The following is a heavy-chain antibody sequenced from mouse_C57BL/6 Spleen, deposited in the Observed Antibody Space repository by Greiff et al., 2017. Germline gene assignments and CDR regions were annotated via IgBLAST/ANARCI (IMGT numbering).Heavy chain of an antibody. Sequence: EVKLMESGGGLVKPGGSLKLSCAASGFTFSDYGMHWVRQAPEKGLEWVAYISSSSSTIYYADTVKGRFTISRDNAKNTLFLQMTSLRSEDTAMYYCATLYYYAMDYWGQGTSVTVSS. J-gene: IGHJ4*01. D-gene: IGHD1-2*01. CDR1: GFTFSDYG. CDR3: ATLYYYAMDY. CDR2: ISSSSSTI. V-gene: IGHV5-17*01.